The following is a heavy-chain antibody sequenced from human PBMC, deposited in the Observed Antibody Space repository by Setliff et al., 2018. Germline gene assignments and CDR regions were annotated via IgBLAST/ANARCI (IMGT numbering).Heavy chain of an antibody. CDR1: GGSFSGYY. Sequence: PSETLSLTCAVYGGSFSGYYWSWIRQPPGKGLEWIGEINHSGSTNYNPSLKSRVTMSVDTSKNQFSLKLSSVTAADTAVYYCARDGGEYWGQGTLVTVSS. J-gene: IGHJ4*02. V-gene: IGHV4-34*01. CDR3: ARDGGEY. CDR2: INHSGST. D-gene: IGHD3-16*01.